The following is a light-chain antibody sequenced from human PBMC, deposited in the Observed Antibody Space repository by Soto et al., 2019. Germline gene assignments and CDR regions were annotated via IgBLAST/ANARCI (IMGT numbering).Light chain of an antibody. V-gene: IGKV3-15*01. CDR2: GAS. CDR3: QQYHNWPPQYT. Sequence: EIVMTQSPASLSVSPGDGATLSCRASQSVASNVAWYQQKPGQGPRLLIHGASTRAVGVPARFSGSGSGTDFTXTISSXQSEDFAVYYCQQYHNWPPQYTFGQGTKLQIK. J-gene: IGKJ2*01. CDR1: QSVASN.